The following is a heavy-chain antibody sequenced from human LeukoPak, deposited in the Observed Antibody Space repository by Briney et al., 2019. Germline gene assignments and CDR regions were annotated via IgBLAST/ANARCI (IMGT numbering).Heavy chain of an antibody. CDR1: GFTFRSDW. CDR3: ARDLAARPYYFDY. V-gene: IGHV3-7*01. CDR2: IKQDGSEK. D-gene: IGHD6-6*01. J-gene: IGHJ4*02. Sequence: GGSLRLSCAASGFTFRSDWMSWVRQAPGKGLEWVANIKQDGSEKYYVDSVKGRFTISRDNAKNSLYLQMSSLGAEDTAVYYCARDLAARPYYFDYWGQGTLVTVSS.